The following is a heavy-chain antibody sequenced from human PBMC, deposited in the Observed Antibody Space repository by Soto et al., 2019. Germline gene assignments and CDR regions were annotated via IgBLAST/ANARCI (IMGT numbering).Heavy chain of an antibody. J-gene: IGHJ4*02. CDR2: IYYSGST. Sequence: SETLSLTCTVSGGSISSYYWSWIRQPPGQGLEWIGYIYYSGSTNYNPSLKSRVTISVDTSKNQFSLKLSSVTAADTAVYYCAGEYGDDVFDYWGQGALVTVSS. CDR3: AGEYGDDVFDY. D-gene: IGHD4-17*01. CDR1: GGSISSYY. V-gene: IGHV4-59*01.